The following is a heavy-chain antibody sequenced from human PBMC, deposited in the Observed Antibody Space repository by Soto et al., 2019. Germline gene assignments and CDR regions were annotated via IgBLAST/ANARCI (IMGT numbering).Heavy chain of an antibody. CDR3: VKALAASGWFDP. Sequence: EVQLLESGGGLAQPGASLTLSCAASGFMFSGYAMSWVRQAPGKGLEWVSAVSNSGTSTSYADSVKGRFTISRDNSKNTPYLQMSSLGAEDTALYYCVKALAASGWFDPWGQGTLVIVSS. V-gene: IGHV3-23*01. J-gene: IGHJ5*02. CDR2: VSNSGTST. D-gene: IGHD2-15*01. CDR1: GFMFSGYA.